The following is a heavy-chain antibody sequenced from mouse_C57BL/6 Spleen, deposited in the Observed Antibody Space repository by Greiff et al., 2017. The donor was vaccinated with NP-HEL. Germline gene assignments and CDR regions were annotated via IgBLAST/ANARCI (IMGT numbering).Heavy chain of an antibody. CDR3: ARGGYYQDYAMDY. J-gene: IGHJ4*01. CDR1: GYSITSGYY. V-gene: IGHV3-6*01. D-gene: IGHD2-3*01. CDR2: ISYDGSN. Sequence: DVQLQESGPGLVKPSQSLSLTCSVTGYSITSGYYWNWIRQFPGNKLEWMGYISYDGSNNYNPSLKNRISITRDRSKNQFFLKLNSVTTEDTATYYCARGGYYQDYAMDYWGQGTSVTVSS.